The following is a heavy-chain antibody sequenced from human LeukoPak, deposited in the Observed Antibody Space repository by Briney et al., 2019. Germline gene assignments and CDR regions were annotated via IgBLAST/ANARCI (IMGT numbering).Heavy chain of an antibody. CDR3: AKQLGYCSDGSCYFPY. V-gene: IGHV3-30*18. J-gene: IGHJ4*02. Sequence: AGRSLRLSCAASGFTFSSYGMHWVRQAPGKGLEWVAVISYDGSNKYYADSVKGRFTISRDNSKSTLCLQMNSLRAEDTAVYYCAKQLGYCSDGSCYFPYWGQGTLVTVSS. CDR1: GFTFSSYG. CDR2: ISYDGSNK. D-gene: IGHD2-15*01.